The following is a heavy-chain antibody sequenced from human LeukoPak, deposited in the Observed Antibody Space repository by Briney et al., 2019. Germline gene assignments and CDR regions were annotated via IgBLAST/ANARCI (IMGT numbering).Heavy chain of an antibody. CDR1: GYSFTDYY. V-gene: IGHV1-2*02. CDR2: INPNSGGT. Sequence: ASVKVSCKTSGYSFTDYYMHWVRQAPGQGLEWMGWINPNSGGTSTAQKFQGRITMTRDTSITTVYMELSWLTSHDTAIYYCARADRLDGSPYLIGPWGQGTLVTVSS. D-gene: IGHD1-26*01. J-gene: IGHJ5*02. CDR3: ARADRLDGSPYLIGP.